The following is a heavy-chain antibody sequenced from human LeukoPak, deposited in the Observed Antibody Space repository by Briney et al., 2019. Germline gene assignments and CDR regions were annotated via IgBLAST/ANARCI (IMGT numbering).Heavy chain of an antibody. J-gene: IGHJ3*02. CDR2: IYTSGST. Sequence: SETLSLTCTVSGGSLSSYYWSWIRQPAGKGLEWIGRIYTSGSTNYNPSLKSRVTMSVDTSKNQYSLKLSAVTASDTAVYYCAREVGATGMDAFDIWGQGTMVTVSS. V-gene: IGHV4-4*07. CDR1: GGSLSSYY. CDR3: AREVGATGMDAFDI. D-gene: IGHD1-26*01.